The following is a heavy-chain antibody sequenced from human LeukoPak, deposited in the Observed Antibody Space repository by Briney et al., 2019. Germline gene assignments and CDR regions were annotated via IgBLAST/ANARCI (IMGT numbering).Heavy chain of an antibody. CDR2: ISSSSSYI. J-gene: IGHJ2*01. CDR3: AREGGDYVWYFDL. Sequence: GGSLRLSCAASGFTFSSYSMNWVRQAPGKGLEWVSSISSSSSYIYYADSVKGRFTISRDNAKNSLYLQMNSLRAEDTAVYYCAREGGDYVWYFDLWGRGTLVTVSS. D-gene: IGHD4-17*01. CDR1: GFTFSSYS. V-gene: IGHV3-21*01.